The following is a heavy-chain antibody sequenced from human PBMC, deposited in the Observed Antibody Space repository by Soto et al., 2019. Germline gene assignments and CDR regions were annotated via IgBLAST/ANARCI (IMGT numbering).Heavy chain of an antibody. CDR2: IYYSGST. D-gene: IGHD5-18*01. CDR3: ARDSYGDLTAFDL. V-gene: IGHV4-31*03. CDR1: GGSISSGGYY. Sequence: PSETLSLTCTVSGGSISSGGYYWSWIRQHPGKGLEWIGYIYYSGSTYYNPSLKSRVTISVDTSKNQFSLKLSSVTAADTAVYYCARDSYGDLTAFDLWGQGTMVTVSS. J-gene: IGHJ3*01.